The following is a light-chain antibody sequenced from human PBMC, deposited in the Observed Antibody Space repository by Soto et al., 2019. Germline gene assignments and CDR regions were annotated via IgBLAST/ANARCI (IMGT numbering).Light chain of an antibody. V-gene: IGLV1-51*01. CDR3: GTWDSSLGAGV. J-gene: IGLJ2*01. Sequence: QSVLTQPPSVSAAPGQKVTLSCTGSSSNIGDNYVSWFQQFPGTAPQLLIYGNNERPSGIPDRFSASKSGTSATLGITGLQTGDEADYYCGTWDSSLGAGVFGGGTKVTVL. CDR2: GNN. CDR1: SSNIGDNY.